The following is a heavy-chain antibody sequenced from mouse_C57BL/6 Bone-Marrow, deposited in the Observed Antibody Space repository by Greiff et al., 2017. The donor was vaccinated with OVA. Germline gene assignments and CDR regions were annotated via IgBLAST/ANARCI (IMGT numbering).Heavy chain of an antibody. CDR1: GFTFSSYG. Sequence: EVKLMESGGDLVKPGGSLKLSCAASGFTFSSYGMSWVRQTPDKRLEWVATISSGGSYTYYPASVKGRFTISKDNAKNTLYLQMSSLKSEDTAMYYCARHGAYYAMDYWGQGTSVTGSS. CDR2: ISSGGSYT. V-gene: IGHV5-6*01. CDR3: ARHGAYYAMDY. J-gene: IGHJ4*01.